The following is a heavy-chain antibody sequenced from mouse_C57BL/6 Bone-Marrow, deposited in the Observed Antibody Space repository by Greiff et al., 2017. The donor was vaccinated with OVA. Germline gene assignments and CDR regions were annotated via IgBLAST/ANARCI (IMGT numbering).Heavy chain of an antibody. J-gene: IGHJ2*01. V-gene: IGHV1-76*01. D-gene: IGHD1-1*01. Sequence: LVESGAELVRPGASVKLSCKASGYTFTDYYINWVKQRPGQGLEWIARIYPGSGNTYYNEKFKGKATLTAEKSSSTAYMQLSSLTSEDSAVYFCARAGYYGTLFDYWGQGTTLTVSS. CDR1: GYTFTDYY. CDR2: IYPGSGNT. CDR3: ARAGYYGTLFDY.